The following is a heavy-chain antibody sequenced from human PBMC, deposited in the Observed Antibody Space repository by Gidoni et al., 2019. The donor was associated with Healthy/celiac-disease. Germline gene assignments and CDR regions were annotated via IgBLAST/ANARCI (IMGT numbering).Heavy chain of an antibody. CDR1: GGTFSSYA. CDR2: IIPIFGTA. J-gene: IGHJ5*02. CDR3: ARCRSSKPGGSGGDYGWFDP. Sequence: QVQPVQSGAEVKQPGSSVKVSCKATGGTFSSYAISWVRQAPGQGLEWMGGIIPIFGTANYEQKFQGKVTITADESTSTDYVELSSLRSEDTAVYYCARCRSSKPGGSGGDYGWFDPWGQGTLVTVSS. D-gene: IGHD6-13*01. V-gene: IGHV1-69*01.